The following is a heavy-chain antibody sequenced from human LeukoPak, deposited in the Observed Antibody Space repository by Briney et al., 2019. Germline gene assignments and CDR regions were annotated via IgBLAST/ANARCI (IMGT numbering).Heavy chain of an antibody. D-gene: IGHD6-13*01. V-gene: IGHV3-23*01. CDR3: AKRIATAGPYFDY. J-gene: IGHJ4*02. Sequence: GGSLRLSCAASGFTFSNYAMSWVRQAPGMGLDWVSAISASGGSTYYADSVKGRFTISRDSSKSTLYLQMNTLRAEDTAVYYCAKRIATAGPYFDYWGQGALVTVSS. CDR1: GFTFSNYA. CDR2: ISASGGST.